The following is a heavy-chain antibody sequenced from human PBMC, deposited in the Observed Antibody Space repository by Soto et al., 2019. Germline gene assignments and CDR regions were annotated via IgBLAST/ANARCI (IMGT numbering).Heavy chain of an antibody. CDR2: ISSSGSTI. CDR3: ARDSYDFWSGYEDYYYYGMDV. D-gene: IGHD3-3*01. Sequence: LRLSCAASGFTFSSYEMNWVSQAPGKGLEWGSYISSSGSTIYYSDSVKGRFTISRDNAKNSLYLQMNSLRAEDTAVYYCARDSYDFWSGYEDYYYYGMDVWGQGTTVTVSS. CDR1: GFTFSSYE. J-gene: IGHJ6*02. V-gene: IGHV3-48*03.